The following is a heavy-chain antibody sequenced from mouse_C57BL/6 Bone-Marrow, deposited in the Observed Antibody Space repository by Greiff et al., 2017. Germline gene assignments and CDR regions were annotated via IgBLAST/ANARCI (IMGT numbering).Heavy chain of an antibody. CDR2: IYPGSGST. CDR3: ARPYDSNCGCFDV. V-gene: IGHV1-55*01. Sequence: QVQLQQPGAELVKPGASVKMSCKASGYSFTSYWITWVKQRPGQGLEWIGDIYPGSGSTNYNEKFKSKATLTVDTSSSTAYMQLSSLTSEDSAVFYCARPYDSNCGCFDVWGTGKTITVS. D-gene: IGHD2-5*01. J-gene: IGHJ1*03. CDR1: GYSFTSYW.